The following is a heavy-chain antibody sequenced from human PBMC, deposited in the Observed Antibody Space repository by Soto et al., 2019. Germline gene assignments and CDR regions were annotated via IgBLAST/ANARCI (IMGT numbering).Heavy chain of an antibody. V-gene: IGHV4-31*03. CDR2: IYYTGST. CDR3: ARSGSSYSYYFDY. J-gene: IGHJ4*02. CDR1: GGSISSGDYY. Sequence: SETLSLTCTVSGGSISSGDYYWSWIRQHPGKGLEWIGYIYYTGSTYYNPSLKSRVTISVDTSKNQFSLKLISVTAADTAVYFCARSGSSYSYYFDYWGQGTLVTSPQ. D-gene: IGHD1-26*01.